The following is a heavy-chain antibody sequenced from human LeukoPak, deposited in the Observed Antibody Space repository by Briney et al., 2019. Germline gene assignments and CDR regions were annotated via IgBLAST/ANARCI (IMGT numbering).Heavy chain of an antibody. D-gene: IGHD3-16*01. J-gene: IGHJ4*02. V-gene: IGHV3-74*01. CDR1: GFTFSNYW. Sequence: GGSLRLSCAASGFTFSNYWMHWVRQAPGKGLVWVSLINSDGSSTNYADSVKGRFTISRDNSKNTLHLQMNSLRAEDTAVYYCAKGGDLITYFDYWGQGTLVTVSS. CDR2: INSDGSST. CDR3: AKGGDLITYFDY.